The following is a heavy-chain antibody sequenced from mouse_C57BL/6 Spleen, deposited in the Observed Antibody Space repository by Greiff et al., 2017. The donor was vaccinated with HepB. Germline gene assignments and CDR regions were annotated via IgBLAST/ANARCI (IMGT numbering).Heavy chain of an antibody. V-gene: IGHV1-22*01. CDR3: AREGYDEKGFDY. J-gene: IGHJ2*01. CDR2: INPNNGGT. CDR1: GYTFTDYN. D-gene: IGHD2-2*01. Sequence: EVQLQQSGPELVKPGASVKMSCKASGYTFTDYNMHWVKQSHGKSLEWIGYINPNNGGTSYNQKFKGKATLTVNKSSSTAYMELRSLTSEDSAVYYCAREGYDEKGFDYWGQGTTLTVSS.